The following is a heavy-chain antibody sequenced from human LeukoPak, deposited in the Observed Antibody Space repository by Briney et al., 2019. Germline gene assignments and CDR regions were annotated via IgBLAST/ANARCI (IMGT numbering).Heavy chain of an antibody. D-gene: IGHD3-10*01. CDR2: INPSGGST. CDR1: GYTFTSYY. Sequence: GASVKVSCKASGYTFTSYYMHRVRQAPGQGLEGMGIINPSGGSTNYAQKFQGRVTMTRDTYTSTVYMELSSLRSEDTPVYYCARDSPRVFYGSGSYYNALGYWGQGTLVTVSS. J-gene: IGHJ4*02. V-gene: IGHV1-46*01. CDR3: ARDSPRVFYGSGSYYNALGY.